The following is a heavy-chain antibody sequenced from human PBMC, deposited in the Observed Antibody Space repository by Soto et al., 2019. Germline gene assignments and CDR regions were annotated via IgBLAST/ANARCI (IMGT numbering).Heavy chain of an antibody. J-gene: IGHJ5*02. CDR1: RYIFTAYF. Sequence: QVQLVQSGAEVKKPGASVKVSCKAPRYIFTAYFMHWVRQAPGQGLEWMGWINPNNGATHDGLSFQGRVTMSRDTSISTAYMELSSLRSDDTAVYYCASHDPGARFDPWGQGTLVIVSS. CDR2: INPNNGAT. CDR3: ASHDPGARFDP. D-gene: IGHD1-1*01. V-gene: IGHV1-2*02.